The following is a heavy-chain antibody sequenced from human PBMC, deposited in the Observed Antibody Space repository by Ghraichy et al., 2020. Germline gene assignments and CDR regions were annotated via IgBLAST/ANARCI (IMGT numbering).Heavy chain of an antibody. D-gene: IGHD5-24*01. J-gene: IGHJ4*02. CDR2: IYGNGVGT. V-gene: IGHV3-23*01. Sequence: GGSLRLSCGASGFTFSNYAMSWVRQAPGKGLEWVSLIYGNGVGTHYSDSVKGRFTISRDNSKNTLYLQMNSLRADDTAVYYCARVVRPLSIDMAFDYWGQGTLVTVSS. CDR1: GFTFSNYA. CDR3: ARVVRPLSIDMAFDY.